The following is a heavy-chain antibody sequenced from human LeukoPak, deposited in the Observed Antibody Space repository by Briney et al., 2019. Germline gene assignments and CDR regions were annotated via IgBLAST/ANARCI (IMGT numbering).Heavy chain of an antibody. CDR2: LGNP. Sequence: SETLSLTCAASGASTAGYYWSWIRQPPGKGLEWIGYLGNPNYNPSLKSRVIISGDMSKNHFSLKLNSVTTADTAVYYCATYRGGGGGVGYWGQGTLVTVSS. CDR1: GASTAGYY. J-gene: IGHJ4*02. D-gene: IGHD3-16*01. V-gene: IGHV4-59*01. CDR3: ATYRGGGGGVGY.